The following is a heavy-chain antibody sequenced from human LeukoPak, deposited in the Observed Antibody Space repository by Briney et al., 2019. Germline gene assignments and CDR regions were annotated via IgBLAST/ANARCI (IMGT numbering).Heavy chain of an antibody. CDR2: IFHRGST. CDR3: ARDTSSVGAFDI. V-gene: IGHV4-31*03. Sequence: SETLSLTCTVSGGPIGSGGYYWSWIRQLPGKGLEWIGNIFHRGSTYYNPSLKSRFTISVDTSKNQFSLKLSSVTAADTAVYYCARDTSSVGAFDIWGQGTMVTVSS. CDR1: GGPIGSGGYY. D-gene: IGHD3-22*01. J-gene: IGHJ3*02.